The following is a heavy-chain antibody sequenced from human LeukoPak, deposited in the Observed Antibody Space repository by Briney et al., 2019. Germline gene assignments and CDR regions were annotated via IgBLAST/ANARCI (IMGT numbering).Heavy chain of an antibody. CDR1: GFTLSSYG. CDR2: IWYDGSNK. Sequence: PGRSLRLSCAASGFTLSSYGMHCVRQAPGRGLEWVAVIWYDGSNKYYADTVKSPFTISRDNSKNTLYMQMNSLRAEDTAVYYCAKGVSILNYYYMDVWGKGTTVTVSS. J-gene: IGHJ6*03. CDR3: AKGVSILNYYYMDV. D-gene: IGHD3-10*01. V-gene: IGHV3-33*06.